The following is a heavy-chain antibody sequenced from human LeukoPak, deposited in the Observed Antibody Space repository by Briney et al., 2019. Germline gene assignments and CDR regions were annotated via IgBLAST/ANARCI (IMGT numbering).Heavy chain of an antibody. Sequence: PSETLSLTCAVYGGSFSGYYWSWLRQPPGKGLEWIGEINHSGSTNYNPSLKSRVTISVDTSKNQFSLKLSSVTAADTAVYYCAREFHSGYYYLGAFDIWGQGTMVSVSS. CDR2: INHSGST. D-gene: IGHD3-22*01. V-gene: IGHV4-34*01. CDR3: AREFHSGYYYLGAFDI. J-gene: IGHJ3*02. CDR1: GGSFSGYY.